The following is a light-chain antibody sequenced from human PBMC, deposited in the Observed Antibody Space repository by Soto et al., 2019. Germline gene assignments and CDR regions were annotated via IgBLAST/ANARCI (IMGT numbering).Light chain of an antibody. J-gene: IGLJ1*01. Sequence: QSVLTQPPSASGTPGQRVTISCSGSSSNIGGNTVNWYQQLPGTAPKLLIYGNDQRPSGVPDRFSGSKSGTSASLAISGLQSEDEDDYYCAAWDDSLNAFVFGTGTKLTVL. CDR3: AAWDDSLNAFV. CDR2: GND. V-gene: IGLV1-44*01. CDR1: SSNIGGNT.